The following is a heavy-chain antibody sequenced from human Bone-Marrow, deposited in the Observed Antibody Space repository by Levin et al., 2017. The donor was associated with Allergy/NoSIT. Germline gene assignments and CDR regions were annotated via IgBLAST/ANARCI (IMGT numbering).Heavy chain of an antibody. CDR2: IYHSGTA. J-gene: IGHJ5*02. V-gene: IGHV4-4*02. Sequence: SETLSLTCAVSGGSMNTTDWWSWVRQTPGKGLEWIGEIYHSGTATYNPSFKGRVTMLIDKSKKQFSLRLSSVTAADTAVYFCARDVPLVTGTNWFDPWGLGILVTVSS. CDR3: ARDVPLVTGTNWFDP. CDR1: GGSMNTTDW. D-gene: IGHD4-23*01.